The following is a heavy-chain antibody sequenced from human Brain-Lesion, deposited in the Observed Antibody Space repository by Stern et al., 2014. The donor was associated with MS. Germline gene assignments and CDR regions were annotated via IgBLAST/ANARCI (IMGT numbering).Heavy chain of an antibody. CDR3: AKWPHHIAVAGTRYFQH. CDR2: ISGSGGPT. V-gene: IGHV3-23*04. D-gene: IGHD6-19*01. J-gene: IGHJ1*01. Sequence: EVQLVESGGGLVQPGGSLRLSCAASGFSFSTYAMSWVRQTPGKGLQWVSVISGSGGPTYYADSVQGRFTISRDNSKNTLYLQMDSLRADDTAVYYCAKWPHHIAVAGTRYFQHWGQGTLVTVSS. CDR1: GFSFSTYA.